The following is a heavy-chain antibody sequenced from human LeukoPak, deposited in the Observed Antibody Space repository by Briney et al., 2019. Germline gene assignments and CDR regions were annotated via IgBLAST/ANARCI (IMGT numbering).Heavy chain of an antibody. Sequence: QPGGSLRLSCAASGFTFNIYAMSWVRQAPGKGLEWVSSISSDARRTYYAESVKGRFTISRDNSKNTVCLQMNSLRAGDTAVYSCAKGGLGAVDYFDPWGQGTLVTVSS. V-gene: IGHV3-23*01. J-gene: IGHJ5*02. D-gene: IGHD6-19*01. CDR1: GFTFNIYA. CDR2: ISSDARRT. CDR3: AKGGLGAVDYFDP.